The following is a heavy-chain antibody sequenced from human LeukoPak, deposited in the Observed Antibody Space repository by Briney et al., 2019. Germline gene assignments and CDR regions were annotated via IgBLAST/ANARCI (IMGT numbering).Heavy chain of an antibody. D-gene: IGHD2-2*01. J-gene: IGHJ4*02. CDR1: GYTFTSYY. CDR3: ARHPSPQLHHFDY. Sequence: GASVKVSCKASGYTFTSYYMHWVRQAPGQGLEWMGIINPSGDSTSYEQRFQGRLTMTRDTSTNTVYMELSSLRSEDTAVYCCARHPSPQLHHFDYWGQGTLVTVSS. CDR2: INPSGDST. V-gene: IGHV1-46*01.